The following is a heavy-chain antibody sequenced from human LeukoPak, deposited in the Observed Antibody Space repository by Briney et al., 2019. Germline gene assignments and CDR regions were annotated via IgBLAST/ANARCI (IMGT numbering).Heavy chain of an antibody. D-gene: IGHD4-23*01. CDR1: GGSISSTSYY. V-gene: IGHV4-39*07. CDR3: ARGLRGGNFRGYFDD. J-gene: IGHJ4*02. CDR2: IYYSGTT. Sequence: SETLSLTCTVPGGSISSTSYYWGWIRQPPGKGPEWIGSIYYSGTTYSNPSLKSRVTISVDTSKSQFSLTLNSVTAADTAVYYCARGLRGGNFRGYFDDWGQATLVTVSS.